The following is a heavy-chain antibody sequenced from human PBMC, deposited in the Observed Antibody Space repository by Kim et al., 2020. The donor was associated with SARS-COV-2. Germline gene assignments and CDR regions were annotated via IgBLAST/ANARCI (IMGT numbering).Heavy chain of an antibody. CDR1: GFTFSSYW. CDR3: AREDGGSYYPDY. D-gene: IGHD1-26*01. CDR2: IHSDGRST. V-gene: IGHV3-74*01. Sequence: GGSLRLSCAASGFTFSSYWMHWVRQAPGGLVWVSRIHSDGRSTSYADSVKGRFTISRDNAKNTLYLQMQCRRAEDTGVYYCAREDGGSYYPDYWGQG. J-gene: IGHJ4*02.